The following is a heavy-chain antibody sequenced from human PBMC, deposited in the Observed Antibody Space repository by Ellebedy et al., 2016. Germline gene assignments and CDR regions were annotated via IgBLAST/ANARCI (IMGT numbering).Heavy chain of an antibody. CDR1: GLNFGNYF. CDR2: ISGAGYTT. J-gene: IGHJ4*02. CDR3: RQGHYFDQ. Sequence: GESLKISXTASGLNFGNYFMSWVRQAPGKGLEWVATISGAGYTTFFADSVKGRFTISRDNSKNTLYLQMNNLRVDDTALYYCRQGHYFDQWGQGALVTVSS. V-gene: IGHV3-23*01.